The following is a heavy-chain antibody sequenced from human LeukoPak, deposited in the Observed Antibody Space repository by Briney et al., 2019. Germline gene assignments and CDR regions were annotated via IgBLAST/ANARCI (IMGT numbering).Heavy chain of an antibody. Sequence: SETLSLTCTVSGGSISSSSYYWSWIRQPAGKGLEWIGRIYTSGSTNYNPSLKSRVTMSVDTSKNQFSLKLSSVTAADTAVYYCAREAIFGVVISQFDYWGQGTLVTVSS. CDR3: AREAIFGVVISQFDY. CDR1: GGSISSSSYY. CDR2: IYTSGST. V-gene: IGHV4-61*02. D-gene: IGHD3-3*01. J-gene: IGHJ4*02.